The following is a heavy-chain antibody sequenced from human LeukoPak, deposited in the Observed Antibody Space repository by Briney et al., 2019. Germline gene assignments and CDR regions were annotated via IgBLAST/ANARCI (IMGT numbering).Heavy chain of an antibody. Sequence: GGSLGLSCASSVYTFSSYAMSWVRQAPGKGREGVSALSGSGGSTYYADSVKGRSTISRDNSKNTMYLQMNSLRAEDTAVYYCAKDYLGYGDYGWNYGGQGTLVTVSS. D-gene: IGHD4-17*01. J-gene: IGHJ4*02. CDR3: AKDYLGYGDYGWNY. V-gene: IGHV3-23*01. CDR1: VYTFSSYA. CDR2: LSGSGGST.